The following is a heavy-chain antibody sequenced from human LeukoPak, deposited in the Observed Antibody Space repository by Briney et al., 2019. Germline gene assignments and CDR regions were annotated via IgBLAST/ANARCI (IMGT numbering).Heavy chain of an antibody. CDR3: ARTLDKGGWNFFDY. D-gene: IGHD6-19*01. V-gene: IGHV4-4*07. J-gene: IGHJ4*02. CDR2: IYTSGST. CDR1: GGSISSYY. Sequence: SETLSLTCTVSGGSISSYYWSWIRQPAGKGLEWIGRIYTSGSTNYYPSLKSRVTMSVDTSKNQFSLKLSSVTAADTAVYYCARTLDKGGWNFFDYWGQGTLVTVSS.